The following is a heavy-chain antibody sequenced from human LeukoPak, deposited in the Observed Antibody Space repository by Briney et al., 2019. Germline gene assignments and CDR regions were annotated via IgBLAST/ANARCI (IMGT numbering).Heavy chain of an antibody. Sequence: GGSLRLSCAASGFTFSSYGMHWVRQAPGKGLEWVAVISYDGSNKYYADSVKGRFTISRDNSKNTLYLQMNSLRAEDTAVYYCARDLSGSYYNNGVDYWGQGTLVTVSS. CDR1: GFTFSSYG. D-gene: IGHD3-10*01. CDR3: ARDLSGSYYNNGVDY. J-gene: IGHJ4*02. CDR2: ISYDGSNK. V-gene: IGHV3-30*03.